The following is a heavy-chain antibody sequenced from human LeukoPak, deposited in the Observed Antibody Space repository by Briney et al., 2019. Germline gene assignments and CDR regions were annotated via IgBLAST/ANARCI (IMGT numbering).Heavy chain of an antibody. CDR2: INWNGGST. J-gene: IGHJ6*03. V-gene: IGHV3-20*04. D-gene: IGHD6-13*01. CDR1: GFTFDDYG. Sequence: GGSLRLSCAASGFTFDDYGMSWVRQAPGKGLEWVSGINWNGGSTGYADSVKGRFTISRDNAKNSLYLQMNSLRAEDTALYYCARGIADYYYYYYMDVWGKGTTVTISS. CDR3: ARGIADYYYYYYMDV.